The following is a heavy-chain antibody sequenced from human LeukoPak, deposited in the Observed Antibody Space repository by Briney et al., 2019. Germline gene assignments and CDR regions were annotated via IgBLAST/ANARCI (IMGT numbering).Heavy chain of an antibody. CDR3: ARDLVGATDY. CDR1: GFTFSSYG. CDR2: IRYDGSNK. V-gene: IGHV3-30*02. D-gene: IGHD1-26*01. Sequence: GGSLRLSCAASGFTFSSYGMHWVRQAPGKGLEWVAFIRYDGSNKYYADSVKGRFTISRDNSKNTLYLQMNSLRAEDTAVYYCARDLVGATDYWGQGTLVTVSS. J-gene: IGHJ4*02.